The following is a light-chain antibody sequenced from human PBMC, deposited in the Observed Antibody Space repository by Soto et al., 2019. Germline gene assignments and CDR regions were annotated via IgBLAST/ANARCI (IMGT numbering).Light chain of an antibody. CDR2: DAS. J-gene: IGKJ2*01. Sequence: DIQMTQSPSTLSASVGDRVTITCRASRYISSWLAWYQQKPGKAPNLLIFDASSLKSGVPSRFSGSGSGTEFTLTITSLQPDDFATYYCQQYHSYSYTFGQGTQLEI. V-gene: IGKV1-5*01. CDR1: RYISSW. CDR3: QQYHSYSYT.